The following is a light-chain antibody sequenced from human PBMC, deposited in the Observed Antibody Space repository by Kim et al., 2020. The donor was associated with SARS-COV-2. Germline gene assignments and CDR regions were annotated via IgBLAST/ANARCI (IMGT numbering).Light chain of an antibody. J-gene: IGKJ4*01. CDR1: QSVSTN. CDR2: GAS. Sequence: SPGEKAPLSRRASQSVSTNSAWYQQRPGQAPRLLIYGASTRATGIPARFSGSGSGTEFTLTLSSLQSEDFAVYYCQQYNNWPPLTFGGGTKVDIK. CDR3: QQYNNWPPLT. V-gene: IGKV3-15*01.